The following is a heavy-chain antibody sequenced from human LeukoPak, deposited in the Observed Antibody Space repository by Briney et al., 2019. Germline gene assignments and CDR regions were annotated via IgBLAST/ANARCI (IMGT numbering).Heavy chain of an antibody. J-gene: IGHJ4*02. D-gene: IGHD1-26*01. Sequence: GGSLRLSCAASGFTFSSYSMNWVRQAPGKGLEWVSSISSSSSYIYYADSVKGRFTISRDNAKNSLYLQMNSLRAEDTAVYYCARGVVGATTVDYWGQGTLVTVSS. CDR3: ARGVVGATTVDY. V-gene: IGHV3-21*01. CDR2: ISSSSSYI. CDR1: GFTFSSYS.